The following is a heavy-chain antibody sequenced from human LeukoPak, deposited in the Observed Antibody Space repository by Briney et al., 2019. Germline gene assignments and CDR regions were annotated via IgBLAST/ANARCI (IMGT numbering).Heavy chain of an antibody. CDR1: GGTFSSYA. V-gene: IGHV1-69*04. CDR2: IIPILGIA. CDR3: ARGLGVAGTGYYYYGMDV. Sequence: ASVKVSCKASGGTFSSYAICWVRQAPGQGLEWMGRIIPILGIANYAQKFQGRVTITADKSTSTAYMELISLRSEDTAVYYCARGLGVAGTGYYYYGMDVWGQGTTVTVSS. J-gene: IGHJ6*02. D-gene: IGHD6-19*01.